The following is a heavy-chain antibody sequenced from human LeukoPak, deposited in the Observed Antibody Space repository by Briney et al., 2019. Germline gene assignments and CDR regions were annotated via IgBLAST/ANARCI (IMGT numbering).Heavy chain of an antibody. CDR1: GFTFSGFW. CDR3: ARSSYSSSSSV. J-gene: IGHJ3*01. D-gene: IGHD6-6*01. Sequence: TGGSLRLPCAVSGFTFSGFWMSWSRQAPGKGLEWVVSINSDGSEGYYADVVKGRFTNSRDNAKNSLYLQINSLRAEDTAVYYCARSSYSSSSSVWGQGTMVTVSS. CDR2: INSDGSEG. V-gene: IGHV3-7*03.